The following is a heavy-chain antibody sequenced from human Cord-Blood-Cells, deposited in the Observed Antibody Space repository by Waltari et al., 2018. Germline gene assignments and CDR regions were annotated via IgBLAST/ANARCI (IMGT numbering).Heavy chain of an antibody. CDR1: GGSISSYY. V-gene: IGHV4-59*01. J-gene: IGHJ5*02. CDR2: IYYRGST. CDR3: ARDIGIAAAGTVDP. D-gene: IGHD6-13*01. Sequence: QVQLQESGPGLVKPSETLSLTCTVSGGSISSYYWSWIRQPPGKGLEWIGYIYYRGSTNPNPPLKSRVTISVDTSTNQCSLKLSSVTAADTAVYYCARDIGIAAAGTVDPWGQGTLVTVSS.